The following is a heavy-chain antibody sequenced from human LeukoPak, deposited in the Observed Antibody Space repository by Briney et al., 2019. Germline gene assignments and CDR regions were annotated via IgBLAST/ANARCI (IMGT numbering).Heavy chain of an antibody. CDR3: AREDCSSTSCTFDP. Sequence: SETLSLTCAVYGGSFSGYYWSWIRQPPGKGLEWIGEINHSGSTNYNPSLKSRVTMSVDTSKNQFSLKLSSVTAADTAVYYCAREDCSSTSCTFDPWGQGTLVTVSS. J-gene: IGHJ5*02. CDR1: GGSFSGYY. D-gene: IGHD2-2*01. CDR2: INHSGST. V-gene: IGHV4-34*01.